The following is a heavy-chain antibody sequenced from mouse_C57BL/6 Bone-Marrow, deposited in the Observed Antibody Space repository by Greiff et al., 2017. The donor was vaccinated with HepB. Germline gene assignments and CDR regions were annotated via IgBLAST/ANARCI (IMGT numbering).Heavy chain of an antibody. CDR1: GYTFTSYW. Sequence: QVQLQQPGAELVMPGASVKLSCKASGYTFTSYWMHWVKQRPGQGLEWIGEIDPSDSYTNYNQKFKGKSTLTVDKSSSTAYMQLSILTSEDSAVYDCARGGYYFRFDYWGQGTTLTVSS. CDR3: ARGGYYFRFDY. D-gene: IGHD2-3*01. CDR2: IDPSDSYT. J-gene: IGHJ2*01. V-gene: IGHV1-69*01.